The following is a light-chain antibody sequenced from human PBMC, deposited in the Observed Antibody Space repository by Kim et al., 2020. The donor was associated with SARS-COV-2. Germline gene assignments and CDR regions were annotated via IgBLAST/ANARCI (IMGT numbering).Light chain of an antibody. J-gene: IGLJ3*02. CDR2: RDS. V-gene: IGLV3-9*01. CDR3: QVWDSSTAWV. Sequence: VALGQTARITWGGNNIGSKNVHWYQQKPGQAPVLVIYRDSNRPSGIPERFSGSNSGNTATLTISRAQAGDEADYYCQVWDSSTAWVFGGGTQLTV. CDR1: NIGSKN.